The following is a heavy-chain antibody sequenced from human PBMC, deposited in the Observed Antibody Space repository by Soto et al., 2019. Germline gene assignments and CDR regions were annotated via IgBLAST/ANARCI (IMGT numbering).Heavy chain of an antibody. Sequence: GGSLRLSCAASGFSFSNYAMILIRQFPGKGLEWVSGLYGSGGGIHYADSVKGRFTISRDNSAYSVYLQMNELRVEDSAVYYCAKDAISLDVVWFEHDWGQGTVVTVSS. V-gene: IGHV3-23*01. J-gene: IGHJ4*02. CDR1: GFSFSNYA. CDR2: LYGSGGGI. CDR3: AKDAISLDVVWFEHD. D-gene: IGHD2-21*01.